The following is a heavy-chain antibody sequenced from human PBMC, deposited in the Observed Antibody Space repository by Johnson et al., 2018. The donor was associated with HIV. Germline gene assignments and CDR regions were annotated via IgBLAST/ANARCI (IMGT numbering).Heavy chain of an antibody. V-gene: IGHV3-11*04. CDR2: ISSSGSTI. J-gene: IGHJ3*02. D-gene: IGHD3-22*01. CDR3: VRGRISVKEVDLRGGGFDI. Sequence: HVQLVESGGGVVQPGRSLRLSCAASGFTFSDYYMSWIRQAPGKGLEWVSYISSSGSTIYYADSVKGRFTISRDNSNNTLYLQMNGLRIEDTAIYFCVRGRISVKEVDLRGGGFDIWGQGTMVTVSS. CDR1: GFTFSDYY.